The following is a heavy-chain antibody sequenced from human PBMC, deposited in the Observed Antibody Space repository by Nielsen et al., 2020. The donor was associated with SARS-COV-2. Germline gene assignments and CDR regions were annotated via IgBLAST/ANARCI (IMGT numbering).Heavy chain of an antibody. CDR2: IDSSGNT. CDR3: ARLPHGYTYGRYYYHGMDV. D-gene: IGHD5-18*01. Sequence: GGSLRLSCAASGFTFSNYDMHWVRHAAGKGLEWVSSIDSSGNTYYADSVKGRFTISRENAKNSFYLQMNSLRAGDTAVYYCARLPHGYTYGRYYYHGMDVWGQGTTVTVSS. V-gene: IGHV3-13*04. J-gene: IGHJ6*02. CDR1: GFTFSNYD.